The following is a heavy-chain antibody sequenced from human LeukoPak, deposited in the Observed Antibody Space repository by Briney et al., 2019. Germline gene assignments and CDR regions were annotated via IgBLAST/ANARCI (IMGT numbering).Heavy chain of an antibody. D-gene: IGHD3-9*01. CDR1: GYTFTSYG. V-gene: IGHV1-18*01. CDR3: ARDLFYDILTGYYGGDFDY. J-gene: IGHJ4*02. CDR2: ISAYNGNT. Sequence: GASVKVSCKASGYTFTSYGISWVRQAPGQGLEWMGWISAYNGNTNYAQKLQGRVTMTTDTSTSTAYMELRSLRSDDTAVYYCARDLFYDILTGYYGGDFDYWGQGTLVTVSS.